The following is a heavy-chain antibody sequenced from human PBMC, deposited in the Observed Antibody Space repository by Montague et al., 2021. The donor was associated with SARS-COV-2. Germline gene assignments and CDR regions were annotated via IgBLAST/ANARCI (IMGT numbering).Heavy chain of an antibody. CDR3: TRLSLGWNTD. Sequence: SETLSLTCSVSGGSISGYYWSWIRQPPGKGLEWIGYIYHSGNTKYNPSLKSRLTISVDTSKNQFSLKLSSVTAADTAVYFCTRLSLGWNTDWGQGTLVTVSS. D-gene: IGHD1-1*01. J-gene: IGHJ1*01. V-gene: IGHV4-59*08. CDR2: IYHSGNT. CDR1: GGSISGYY.